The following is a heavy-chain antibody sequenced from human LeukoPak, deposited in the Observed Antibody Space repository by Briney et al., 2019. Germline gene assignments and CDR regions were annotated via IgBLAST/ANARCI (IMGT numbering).Heavy chain of an antibody. CDR3: AKSGGYGLIDY. Sequence: SGTLSLTCAVSGGSISSRNWWSWVRQPPGKGLEWIGEIYHSGSTNYNPSLKTRVTISVDKSKNQISLRLNSVTAADTAIYYCAKSGGYGLIDYWGQGTLVTVSS. J-gene: IGHJ4*02. V-gene: IGHV4-4*02. CDR2: IYHSGST. CDR1: GGSISSRNW. D-gene: IGHD1-26*01.